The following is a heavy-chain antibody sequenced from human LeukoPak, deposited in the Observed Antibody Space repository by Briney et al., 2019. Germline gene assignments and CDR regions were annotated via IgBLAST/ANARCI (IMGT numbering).Heavy chain of an antibody. CDR1: GGSISSSSYY. CDR2: IYYSGST. J-gene: IGHJ4*02. D-gene: IGHD5-12*01. Sequence: SETLSLTCTVSGGSISSSSYYWGWIRQPPGKGLEWIGSIYYSGSTYYNPSLKSRATISVDTSKNQFSLKLSSVTAADTAVYYCASVTRGYSGYDYGIDYWGQGTLVTVSS. CDR3: ASVTRGYSGYDYGIDY. V-gene: IGHV4-39*07.